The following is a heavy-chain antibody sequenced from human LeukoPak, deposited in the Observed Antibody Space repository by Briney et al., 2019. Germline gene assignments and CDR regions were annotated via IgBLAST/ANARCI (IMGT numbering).Heavy chain of an antibody. CDR1: GFIFSSYD. Sequence: QPGGSLRLSCAASGFIFSSYDMYWVRQATGKGLEWVSGITTNGGTYYPGSVKGRFTISRDDAKHSLYLQMNSLRVGDTAVYYCTRGTRAGVWAFDIWGQGTMVTVSS. D-gene: IGHD6-19*01. CDR2: ITTNGGT. V-gene: IGHV3-13*04. CDR3: TRGTRAGVWAFDI. J-gene: IGHJ3*02.